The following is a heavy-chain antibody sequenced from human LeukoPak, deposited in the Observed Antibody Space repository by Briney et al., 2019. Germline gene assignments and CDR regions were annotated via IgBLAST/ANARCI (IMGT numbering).Heavy chain of an antibody. D-gene: IGHD3-22*01. CDR1: GGSISSRSYY. Sequence: SETLSLTCTVSGGSISSRSYYWGWIRQPPGKGLEWIGSLYYSGSTYYNPSLKSRVTISVDTSKIQFSLKLSSVTAADTAVYYCASQGDSSGYYRGFDPWGQGTLVTVSS. CDR3: ASQGDSSGYYRGFDP. CDR2: LYYSGST. J-gene: IGHJ5*02. V-gene: IGHV4-39*01.